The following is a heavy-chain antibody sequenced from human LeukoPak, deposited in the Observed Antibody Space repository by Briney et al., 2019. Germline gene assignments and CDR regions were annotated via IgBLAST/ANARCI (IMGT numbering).Heavy chain of an antibody. CDR2: IKEDGSAK. J-gene: IGHJ4*02. Sequence: GGSLRLSCAVSGFTLSNYWMSWVRQGPGKGLEWVANIKEDGSAKYYVDSVKGRFTISRDNAMNSLYLQMSSLRVEDTAVYYCARRGSLDNWGQGTLVTVSS. CDR1: GFTLSNYW. D-gene: IGHD3-10*01. V-gene: IGHV3-7*01. CDR3: ARRGSLDN.